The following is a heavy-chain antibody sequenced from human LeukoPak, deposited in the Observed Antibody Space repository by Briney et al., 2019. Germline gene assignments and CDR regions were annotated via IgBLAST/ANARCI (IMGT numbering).Heavy chain of an antibody. CDR1: GGSISGSSYY. V-gene: IGHV4-61*01. D-gene: IGHD3-16*01. CDR2: IYYSGST. J-gene: IGHJ6*03. CDR3: ARETSQKGAHYMDV. Sequence: SETLSLTCTVSGGSISGSSYYWGWIRQPPGKGLEWIGYIYYSGSTNYNPSLKSRVTISVDTSKNQFSLKLSSVTAADTAVYYCARETSQKGAHYMDVWGKGTTVTISS.